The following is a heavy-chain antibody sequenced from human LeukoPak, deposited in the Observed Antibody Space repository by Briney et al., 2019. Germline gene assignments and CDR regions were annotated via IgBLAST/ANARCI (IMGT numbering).Heavy chain of an antibody. CDR3: ARGRLPGNSGSYWWFDP. D-gene: IGHD1-26*01. Sequence: GSSVTVSCKASGGTFSSYAISWVRQAPGQGLEWMGGIIPIFGTANYAQKFQGRVTITTDESTSTAYMELSSLRSEDTAVYYCARGRLPGNSGSYWWFDPWGQGTLVTVSS. J-gene: IGHJ5*02. CDR2: IIPIFGTA. CDR1: GGTFSSYA. V-gene: IGHV1-69*05.